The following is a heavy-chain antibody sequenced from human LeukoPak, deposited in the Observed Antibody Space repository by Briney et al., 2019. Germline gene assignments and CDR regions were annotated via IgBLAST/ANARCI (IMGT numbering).Heavy chain of an antibody. Sequence: GRSLRLSCAASGFTFSSYGMLWVRQAPGKGLEWVAVIWYDGSNKYYADSVKGRFTISRDNSKNTLYLQMNSLRAEDTAVYYCAKPNQGLQNPGDWGQGTLVTVSS. V-gene: IGHV3-33*06. CDR2: IWYDGSNK. J-gene: IGHJ4*02. D-gene: IGHD4-11*01. CDR1: GFTFSSYG. CDR3: AKPNQGLQNPGD.